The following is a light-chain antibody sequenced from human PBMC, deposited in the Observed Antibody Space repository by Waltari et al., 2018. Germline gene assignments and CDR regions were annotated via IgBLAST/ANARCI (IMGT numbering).Light chain of an antibody. Sequence: QLVLTQSPSASASLGASVKLTCTLSSGHSTNIIAWLQQQPEQGPRYLMNVNSDGSHNKGVGIPDRVSGSSSGAERYLTISSLQSEDEADYYCQTGGHGTWVFGGGTRLTVL. CDR1: SGHSTNI. V-gene: IGLV4-69*01. J-gene: IGLJ3*02. CDR2: VNSDGSH. CDR3: QTGGHGTWV.